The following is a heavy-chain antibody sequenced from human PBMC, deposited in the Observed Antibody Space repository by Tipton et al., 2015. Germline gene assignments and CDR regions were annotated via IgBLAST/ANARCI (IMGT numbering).Heavy chain of an antibody. J-gene: IGHJ4*02. D-gene: IGHD3-9*01. CDR3: ACQDYDSLTRDYQTVDY. CDR2: IYYNGNT. Sequence: TLSLTCTVSGDSLSTYYWSWIRQSPGKGLEWIGYIYYNGNTKYNPSLKGRVTMSRDTSKNQFSLKLTSVTAADTAVYYCACQDYDSLTRDYQTVDYWGQGTLVTVSS. CDR1: GDSLSTYY. V-gene: IGHV4-59*08.